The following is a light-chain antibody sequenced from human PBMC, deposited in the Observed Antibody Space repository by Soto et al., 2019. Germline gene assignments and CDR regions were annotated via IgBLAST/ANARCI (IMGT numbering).Light chain of an antibody. Sequence: EIVMTQSPATLSVSPGEGATLSCRASQSVGNLAWYQQKPGQAPRLLIYDASSRATGIPDRFSGSGSGTDFTLTISRLEPEDFAVYYCQQYDSSPKTFGQGTKVDIK. V-gene: IGKV3-20*01. CDR3: QQYDSSPKT. CDR2: DAS. J-gene: IGKJ1*01. CDR1: QSVGN.